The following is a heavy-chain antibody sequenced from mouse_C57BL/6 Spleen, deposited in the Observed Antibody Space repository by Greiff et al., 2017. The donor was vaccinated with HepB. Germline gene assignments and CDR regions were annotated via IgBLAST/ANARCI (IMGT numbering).Heavy chain of an antibody. Sequence: QVQLQQSGAELARPGASVKMSCKASGYTFTSYTMHWVKQRPGQGLEWIGYINPSSGYTKYNQKFKDKATLTADKSSSTAYMQLSSLTSEDSAVYCSASGRDSHYGIFDYWGQGTTLTVSS. CDR1: GYTFTSYT. D-gene: IGHD1-1*01. J-gene: IGHJ2*01. CDR3: ASGRDSHYGIFDY. CDR2: INPSSGYT. V-gene: IGHV1-4*01.